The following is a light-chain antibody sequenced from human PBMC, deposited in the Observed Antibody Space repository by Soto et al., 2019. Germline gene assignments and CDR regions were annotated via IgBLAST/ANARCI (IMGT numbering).Light chain of an antibody. V-gene: IGLV1-40*01. CDR3: QSYDSGLRAYV. J-gene: IGLJ1*01. CDR1: SSNIGAGYD. CDR2: GNT. Sequence: QSVLTQPPSVSGAPGQRVTISCTGSSSNIGAGYDVHWYQQLPGTAPRLLIYGNTNRPSGVPDRFSGSKSGTSASLAITGLQPEDEADYYCQSYDSGLRAYVFGAGTKLTVL.